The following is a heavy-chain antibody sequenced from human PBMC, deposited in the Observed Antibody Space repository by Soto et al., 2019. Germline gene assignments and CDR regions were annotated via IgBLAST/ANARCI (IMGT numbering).Heavy chain of an antibody. CDR3: ARVPYYDFWSGYYEYFDY. CDR1: GYTFTSYA. CDR2: INAGNGNT. Sequence: ASVKVSCKASGYTFTSYAMHWVRQAPGQRLEWMGWINAGNGNTKYSQKFQGRVTITRDTSASTAYMELSSLRSEDTAVFYYARVPYYDFWSGYYEYFDYWGQGTLVTVSS. V-gene: IGHV1-3*01. D-gene: IGHD3-3*01. J-gene: IGHJ4*02.